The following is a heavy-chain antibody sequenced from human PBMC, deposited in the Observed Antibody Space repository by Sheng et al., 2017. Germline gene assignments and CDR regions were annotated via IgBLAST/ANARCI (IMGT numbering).Heavy chain of an antibody. Sequence: EVQLLESGGGLVQPGGSLRLSCAASGFTFSSYAMSWVRQAPGKGLEWVSAISGSGGSTYYADSVKGRFTISRDNSKNTLYLQMNSLRAEDTAVYYCAKQGGGHITMIVVEMGEYYFDYWGQGTLVTVSS. CDR1: GFTFSSYA. D-gene: IGHD3-22*01. J-gene: IGHJ4*02. CDR2: ISGSGGST. V-gene: IGHV3-23*01. CDR3: AKQGGGHITMIVVEMGEYYFDY.